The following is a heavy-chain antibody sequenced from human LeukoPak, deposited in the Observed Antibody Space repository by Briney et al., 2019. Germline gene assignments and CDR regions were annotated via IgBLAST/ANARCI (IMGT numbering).Heavy chain of an antibody. CDR1: GGSITNYF. CDR2: IYSSGST. Sequence: PSETLSLTCTVSGGSITNYFWTWIRQPAGKGLEWIGYIYSSGSTNYNPSLKSRVTMSVDTSKNQFSLKVSSVTAADTAVYYCARVFDSGSQAYFYYMDVWGKGTTVTISS. V-gene: IGHV4-4*07. J-gene: IGHJ6*03. CDR3: ARVFDSGSQAYFYYMDV. D-gene: IGHD3-10*01.